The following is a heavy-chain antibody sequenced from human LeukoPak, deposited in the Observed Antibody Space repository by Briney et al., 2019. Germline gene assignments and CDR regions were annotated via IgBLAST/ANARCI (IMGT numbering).Heavy chain of an antibody. D-gene: IGHD3-10*01. Sequence: SETLSLTCTVSGGSISSGSYYWSWIRQPAGKGLEWIGLLYPSGSTNNSPSLKSRVTISVDTSKNQFSLNLSSMTAADTAVYYCARGLRVDGSGSYYNRAFGYYMDVWGKGTTVTVSS. CDR1: GGSISSGSYY. CDR2: LYPSGST. V-gene: IGHV4-61*02. J-gene: IGHJ6*03. CDR3: ARGLRVDGSGSYYNRAFGYYMDV.